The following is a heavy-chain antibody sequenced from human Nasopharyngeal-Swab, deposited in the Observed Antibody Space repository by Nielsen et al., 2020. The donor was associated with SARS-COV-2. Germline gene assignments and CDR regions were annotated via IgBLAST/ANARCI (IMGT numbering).Heavy chain of an antibody. V-gene: IGHV1-2*02. Sequence: ASVKVSCKASGYTFTGYYMHWVRQAPGQGLEWMGWINPNSGGTNYAQKFQGRVTMTRDPSISTAYMELSRLRSDDTAVYYCAKHLMATIKAYGMDVWGQGTTVTVSS. CDR1: GYTFTGYY. D-gene: IGHD5-24*01. CDR2: INPNSGGT. CDR3: AKHLMATIKAYGMDV. J-gene: IGHJ6*02.